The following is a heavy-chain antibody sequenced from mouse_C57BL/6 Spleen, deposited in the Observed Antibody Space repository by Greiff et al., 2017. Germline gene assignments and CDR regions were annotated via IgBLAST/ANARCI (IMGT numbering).Heavy chain of an antibody. D-gene: IGHD2-2*01. J-gene: IGHJ4*01. V-gene: IGHV1-69*01. CDR1: GYTFTSYW. CDR2: IDPSDSYT. CDR3: ARSMVTTGDYYARDY. Sequence: VQLQQPGAELVMPGASVKLSCKASGYTFTSYWMHWVKQRPGQGLEWIGEIDPSDSYTNYNQKFKGKSTLTVDKSSSTAYMQLSSLTSEDSAVYYCARSMVTTGDYYARDYWGQGTSVTVSS.